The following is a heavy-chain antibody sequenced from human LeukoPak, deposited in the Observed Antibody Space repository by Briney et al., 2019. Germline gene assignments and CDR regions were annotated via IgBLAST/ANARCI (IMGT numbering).Heavy chain of an antibody. CDR1: GGSISSYY. CDR3: TNEGYYDSLSGY. Sequence: PSETLSLTCTVSGGSISSYYWSWIRQPAGKGLEWIGRIYTSGSTNYNPSLKSRATISVDTSKNHFSLDLKSVTAADTGTYYCTNEGYYDSLSGYWGQGTLVTVSS. V-gene: IGHV4-4*07. J-gene: IGHJ4*02. D-gene: IGHD3-22*01. CDR2: IYTSGST.